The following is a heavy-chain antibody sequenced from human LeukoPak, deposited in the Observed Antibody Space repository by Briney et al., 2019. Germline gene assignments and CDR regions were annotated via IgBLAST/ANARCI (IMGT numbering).Heavy chain of an antibody. Sequence: GGSLRLSCAASGFTFSSYAMHWVRQAPGKGLEWVAVISYDGSNKYYADSVKGRFTTSRDNSKNTLYLQMNSLRAEDTAVYYCARAQTYYYDSSGYYFDYWGQGTLVTVSS. J-gene: IGHJ4*02. CDR2: ISYDGSNK. CDR3: ARAQTYYYDSSGYYFDY. D-gene: IGHD3-22*01. CDR1: GFTFSSYA. V-gene: IGHV3-30-3*01.